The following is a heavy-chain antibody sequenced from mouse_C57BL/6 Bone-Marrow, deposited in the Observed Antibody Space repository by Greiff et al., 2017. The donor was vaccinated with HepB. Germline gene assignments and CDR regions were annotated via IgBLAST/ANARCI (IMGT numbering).Heavy chain of an antibody. J-gene: IGHJ3*01. CDR2: INPYNGGT. Sequence: EVQGVESGPVLVKPGASVKMSCKASGYTFTDYYMNWVKQSHGKSLEWIGVINPYNGGTSYNQKFKGKATLTVDKSSSTAYMELNSLTSEDSAVYYCASSPPFITTVVAEGFAYWGQGTLVTVSA. CDR1: GYTFTDYY. D-gene: IGHD1-1*01. CDR3: ASSPPFITTVVAEGFAY. V-gene: IGHV1-19*01.